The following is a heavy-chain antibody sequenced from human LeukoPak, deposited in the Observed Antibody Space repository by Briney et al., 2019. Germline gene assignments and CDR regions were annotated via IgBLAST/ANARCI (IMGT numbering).Heavy chain of an antibody. J-gene: IGHJ4*02. Sequence: ASVKVSCKASGYTFTSYGISWVRQAPGQGLEWMGWISAYNGNTNYAQELQGRVTMTTDTSTSTAYMELRSLRSDDTAVYYCARWRSYYYDSSGYCFDYWGQGTLVTVSS. CDR2: ISAYNGNT. CDR3: ARWRSYYYDSSGYCFDY. D-gene: IGHD3-22*01. CDR1: GYTFTSYG. V-gene: IGHV1-18*01.